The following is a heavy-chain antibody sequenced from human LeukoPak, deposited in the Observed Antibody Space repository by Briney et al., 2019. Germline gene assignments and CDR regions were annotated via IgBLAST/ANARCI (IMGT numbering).Heavy chain of an antibody. V-gene: IGHV4-34*01. J-gene: IGHJ5*02. CDR2: INHSGST. Sequence: SETLSLTCAVYGGSFSGYYWSWIRQPPGKGLEWIGEINHSGSTNYNPSLKSRVTISVDTFKNQFSLKLSSVTAADTAVYYCARAELLWFGEYHNWFDPWGQGTLVTVSS. CDR1: GGSFSGYY. D-gene: IGHD3-10*01. CDR3: ARAELLWFGEYHNWFDP.